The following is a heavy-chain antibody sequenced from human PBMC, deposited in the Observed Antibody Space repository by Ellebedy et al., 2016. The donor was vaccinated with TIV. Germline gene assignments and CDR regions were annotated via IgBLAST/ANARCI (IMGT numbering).Heavy chain of an antibody. CDR3: ARIGRGWPFDY. D-gene: IGHD6-19*01. Sequence: SETLSLXXTVSGDSISSHYWNWIRQPPGGGLEWIGCVYYSGKIFTGNTNSNPSLKSRVTFSVDTSKNQFSLRLRSVTAADTAVYYCARIGRGWPFDYWGQGTLVTVSS. CDR1: GDSISSHY. V-gene: IGHV4-59*08. J-gene: IGHJ4*02. CDR2: VYYSGKIFTGNT.